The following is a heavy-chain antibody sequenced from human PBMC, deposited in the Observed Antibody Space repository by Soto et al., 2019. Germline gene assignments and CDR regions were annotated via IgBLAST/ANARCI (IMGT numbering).Heavy chain of an antibody. V-gene: IGHV3-30*03. CDR3: ARDYAVAAHYYFDY. D-gene: IGHD6-13*01. CDR2: ISYDGSNK. J-gene: IGHJ4*02. Sequence: GGSLRLSCAASGFTFSSYGMHWVRQAPGKGLEWVAVISYDGSNKYYADSVKGRFTISRDNSKNTLYLQMNSLRAEDTAVYYCARDYAVAAHYYFDYWGQGTLVTVSS. CDR1: GFTFSSYG.